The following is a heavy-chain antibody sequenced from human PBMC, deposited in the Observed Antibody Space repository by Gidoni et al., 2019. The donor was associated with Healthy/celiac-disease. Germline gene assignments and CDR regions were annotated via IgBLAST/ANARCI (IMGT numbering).Heavy chain of an antibody. J-gene: IGHJ6*02. CDR2: IIPIFGTA. CDR1: GGTFSSYA. V-gene: IGHV1-69*01. Sequence: QVQLVQSGAEVKKPGSSVKVSYKASGGTFSSYAISWVRQAPGQGLEWMGGIIPIFGTANYAQKFQGRVTITADESTSTAYMELSSLRSEDTAVYYCGAYYDYVWGSLGYYGMDVWGQGTTVTVSS. D-gene: IGHD3-16*01. CDR3: GAYYDYVWGSLGYYGMDV.